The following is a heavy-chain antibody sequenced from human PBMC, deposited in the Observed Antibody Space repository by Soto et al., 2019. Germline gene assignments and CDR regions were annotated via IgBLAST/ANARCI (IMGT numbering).Heavy chain of an antibody. CDR1: GGSISSGDYY. Sequence: QVQLQESGPGLVKPSQTLSLTCTVSGGSISSGDYYWTWIRHPPGKGLEWIGYIYYSGYTYYNPSLKSRITISGDTSKNQFPLKLTSVTAADTAVYFGARGGNGYHILTGFSSHYWGQGTLVTVSS. J-gene: IGHJ4*02. V-gene: IGHV4-30-4*01. CDR3: ARGGNGYHILTGFSSHY. CDR2: IYYSGYT. D-gene: IGHD3-9*01.